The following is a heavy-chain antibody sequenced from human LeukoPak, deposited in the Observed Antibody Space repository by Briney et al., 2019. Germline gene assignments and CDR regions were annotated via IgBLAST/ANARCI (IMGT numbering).Heavy chain of an antibody. D-gene: IGHD6-13*01. CDR1: GYTFTSYD. J-gene: IGHJ6*02. CDR2: MNPNSGNT. Sequence: ASVTVSCKASGYTFTSYDINWVRQATGQGLEWMGWMNPNSGNTGYAQKFQGRVTMTRNTSISTAYMELSSLRSEDTAVYYCARAVDSSSWSDRWDYYGMDVWGQGTTVTVSS. CDR3: ARAVDSSSWSDRWDYYGMDV. V-gene: IGHV1-8*01.